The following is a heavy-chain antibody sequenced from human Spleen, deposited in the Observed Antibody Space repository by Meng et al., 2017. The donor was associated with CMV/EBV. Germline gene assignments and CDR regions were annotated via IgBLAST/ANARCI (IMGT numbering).Heavy chain of an antibody. V-gene: IGHV3-21*01. CDR2: IGSGSGNI. J-gene: IGHJ4*02. CDR3: AREDYDSSGYSDF. Sequence: GESLKISCAASGFTFRNYGMNWVRQAPGKGLEWVSSIGSGSGNIYYGDSVKGRFTISRDNAKNSLYLQMNSLRAEGTAIYYCAREDYDSSGYSDFWGQGTLVTVSS. CDR1: GFTFRNYG. D-gene: IGHD3-22*01.